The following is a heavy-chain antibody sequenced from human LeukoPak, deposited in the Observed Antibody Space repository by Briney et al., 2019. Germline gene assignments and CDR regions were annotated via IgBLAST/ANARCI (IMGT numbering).Heavy chain of an antibody. CDR1: GFTFSNYA. CDR2: ISGNGGST. Sequence: GGSLRLSCAASGFTFSNYAMSWVRQAPGKGLEWVSAISGNGGSTYYADSVKGRFTISRYNSKNTLYLQMNSLRAEDTAVYYCAKISPYGGDSAWGQGTLVTVSS. D-gene: IGHD4-23*01. J-gene: IGHJ4*02. CDR3: AKISPYGGDSA. V-gene: IGHV3-23*01.